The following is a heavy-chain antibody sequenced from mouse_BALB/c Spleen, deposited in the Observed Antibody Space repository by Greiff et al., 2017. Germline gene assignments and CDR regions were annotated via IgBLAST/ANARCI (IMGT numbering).Heavy chain of an antibody. CDR2: IRNKANGYTT. Sequence: EVKLVESGGGLVQPGGSLRLSCATSGFTFTDYYMSWVRQPPGKALEWLGFIRNKANGYTTEYSASVKGRFTISIDNSQSIHYLQMNTLRAEDSATDSCASNSPYDYDKGYAMDYWGQGTSVTVSS. V-gene: IGHV7-3*02. J-gene: IGHJ4*01. CDR3: ASNSPYDYDKGYAMDY. CDR1: GFTFTDYY. D-gene: IGHD2-4*01.